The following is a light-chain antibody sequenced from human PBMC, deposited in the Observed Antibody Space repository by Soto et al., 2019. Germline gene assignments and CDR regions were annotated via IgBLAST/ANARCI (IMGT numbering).Light chain of an antibody. J-gene: IGKJ4*01. V-gene: IGKV3-15*01. CDR3: QQYNDWPPLT. Sequence: DIVMTQSPATLSVSPGETATLSCRASQSVSSNLAWYQQKPGQAPRLLISGASTRATGIPARFSGSGSGTEFTLTISSLQSEDFAVYYCQQYNDWPPLTFGGGTKVEIK. CDR1: QSVSSN. CDR2: GAS.